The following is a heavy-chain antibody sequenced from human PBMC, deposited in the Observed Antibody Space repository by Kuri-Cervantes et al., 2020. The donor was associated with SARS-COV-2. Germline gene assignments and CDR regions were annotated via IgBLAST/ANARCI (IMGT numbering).Heavy chain of an antibody. J-gene: IGHJ6*02. D-gene: IGHD5-18*01. CDR1: GGSFSGYY. CDR3: ARSIGYSYGYGYFYYYGMDV. CDR2: INHSGST. V-gene: IGHV4-34*01. Sequence: GSLRLSGAVYGGSFSGYYWSWIRQPPGKGLEWIGEINHSGSTNYNPSLKSRVTISVDTSKNQFSLKLSSVTAADTAVYYCARSIGYSYGYGYFYYYGMDVWGQGTAVTVSS.